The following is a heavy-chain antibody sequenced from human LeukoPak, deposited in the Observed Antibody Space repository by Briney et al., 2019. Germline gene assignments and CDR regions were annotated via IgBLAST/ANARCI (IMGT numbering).Heavy chain of an antibody. D-gene: IGHD2-8*01. J-gene: IGHJ6*02. Sequence: SQTLSLTCSVSGGSISSGGYYWSWIGQHPGKGVEWIGYIYYSGSTYYNPSLKSRVTISVDTSKNQFSLKLSSVTAADTAVYYCARGSNYVCTNGVCYPFGMDVWGQGTTVTVSS. V-gene: IGHV4-31*03. CDR2: IYYSGST. CDR1: GGSISSGGYY. CDR3: ARGSNYVCTNGVCYPFGMDV.